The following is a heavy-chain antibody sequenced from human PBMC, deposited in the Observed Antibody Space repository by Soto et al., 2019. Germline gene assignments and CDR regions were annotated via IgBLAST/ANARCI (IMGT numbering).Heavy chain of an antibody. D-gene: IGHD3-22*01. CDR3: ARDDTYYDSSGYYRHYFEY. J-gene: IGHJ4*02. CDR2: IYYSGST. CDR1: AGSITSSSYY. V-gene: IGHV4-30-4*01. Sequence: SETLSFTCSVSAGSITSSSYYWSWIRQPPGKSLEWIGYIYYSGSTYYNPSLKSRVTISVDTSKNQFSLKLSSVTAADTAVYYCARDDTYYDSSGYYRHYFEYWGQGTLVTVSS.